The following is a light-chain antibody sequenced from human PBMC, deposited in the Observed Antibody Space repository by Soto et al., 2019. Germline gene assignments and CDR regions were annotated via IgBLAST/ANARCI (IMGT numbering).Light chain of an antibody. V-gene: IGKV3-20*01. J-gene: IGKJ1*01. Sequence: EIVLTQSPGTLSLSPGERASLSCRASQSVSSTYLAWYQQKPGQAPRLLIYATSNRDTGIPDRFSGSGSGTDFTLTISRLETENFAVYYCQQYSSSLWTFGHGTKVEIK. CDR2: ATS. CDR1: QSVSSTY. CDR3: QQYSSSLWT.